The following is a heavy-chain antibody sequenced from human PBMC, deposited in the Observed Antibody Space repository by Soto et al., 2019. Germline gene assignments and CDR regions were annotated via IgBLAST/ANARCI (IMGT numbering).Heavy chain of an antibody. Sequence: PGGSLRLSCAASGFTFSSYGMHWVRQAPGKGLEWVAVISYDGSNKYYADSVKGRFTISRDNSKNTLYLQMNSLRAEDTAVYYCAKDKTILGFDPWGQGTLVTVSS. CDR3: AKDKTILGFDP. CDR1: GFTFSSYG. J-gene: IGHJ5*02. CDR2: ISYDGSNK. V-gene: IGHV3-30*18. D-gene: IGHD3-3*01.